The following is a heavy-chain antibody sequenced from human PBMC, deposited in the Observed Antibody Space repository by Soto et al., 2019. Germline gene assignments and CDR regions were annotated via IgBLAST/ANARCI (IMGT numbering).Heavy chain of an antibody. J-gene: IGHJ5*02. D-gene: IGHD2-2*01. Sequence: PSETMSLTCTVSGGSISSSTFYWGWMRQPPGKGLEWIASFFIGGNTYYNPSLKSRVTISVATSKNQFSLKLSSVTAADTAVYYCAKALGGPAGHINWFDPWGQGNLVTVSS. V-gene: IGHV4-39*07. CDR3: AKALGGPAGHINWFDP. CDR1: GGSISSSTFY. CDR2: FFIGGNT.